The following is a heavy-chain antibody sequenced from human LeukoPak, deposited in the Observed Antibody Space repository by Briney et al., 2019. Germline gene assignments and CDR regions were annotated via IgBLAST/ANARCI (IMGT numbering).Heavy chain of an antibody. CDR1: GSTFSSYG. D-gene: IGHD1-1*01. CDR3: AYLGLSSDWNDVPGPQIDY. J-gene: IGHJ4*02. V-gene: IGHV3-30*02. Sequence: PGGSLRLSCAASGSTFSSYGMHWVRQAPGKGLEWVAFIRYDGSNKYYADSVKGRFTISRDNSKNTLYLQMSSLRAEDTAIYYCAYLGLSSDWNDVPGPQIDYWGQGTPVTVSS. CDR2: IRYDGSNK.